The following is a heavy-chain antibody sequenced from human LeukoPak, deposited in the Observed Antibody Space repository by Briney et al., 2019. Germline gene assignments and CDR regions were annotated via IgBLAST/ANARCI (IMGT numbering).Heavy chain of an antibody. CDR2: IWYDGSNE. CDR1: GFTFNNYG. V-gene: IGHV3-33*01. D-gene: IGHD3-10*01. CDR3: ARDGGSGTPFTYFDY. J-gene: IGHJ4*02. Sequence: PGGSLRLSCAASGFTFNNYGMHCVRQAPGKGLEWVALIWYDGSNEDYADSVRGRFTISRDNSKNTLYLQMNSLRVEDTAVYYCARDGGSGTPFTYFDYWGQGTLVTVSS.